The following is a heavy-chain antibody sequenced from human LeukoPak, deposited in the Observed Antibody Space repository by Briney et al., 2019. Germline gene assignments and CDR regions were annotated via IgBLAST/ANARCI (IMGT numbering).Heavy chain of an antibody. CDR3: AKDHDSKGPYYYYYMDV. CDR1: GFTFSSYG. J-gene: IGHJ6*03. CDR2: IWYGGSNK. V-gene: IGHV3-33*06. Sequence: GRSLRLSCAASGFTFSSYGMHWVRQAPGKGLEWVAVIWYGGSNKYYADSVKGRFTISRDNSKNTLYLQMNSLRAEDTAVYYCAKDHDSKGPYYYYYMDVWGKGTTVTVSS. D-gene: IGHD4-11*01.